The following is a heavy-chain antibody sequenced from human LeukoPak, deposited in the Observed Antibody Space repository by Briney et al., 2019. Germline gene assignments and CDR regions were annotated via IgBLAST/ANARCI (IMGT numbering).Heavy chain of an antibody. CDR3: ARDLAYYYGSGSNLGY. D-gene: IGHD3-10*01. CDR1: GYTFTSYG. J-gene: IGHJ4*02. Sequence: ASVKVSCKASGYTFTSYGISWVRQAPGQGLEWMGWISAYNGNTNYAQKLQGRVTMTTDTSTSTAYMELRSLRSDDTAVYYCARDLAYYYGSGSNLGYWGQGTLVTVSS. CDR2: ISAYNGNT. V-gene: IGHV1-18*01.